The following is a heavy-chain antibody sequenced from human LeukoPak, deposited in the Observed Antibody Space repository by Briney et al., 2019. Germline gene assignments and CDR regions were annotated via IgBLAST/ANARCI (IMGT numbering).Heavy chain of an antibody. CDR2: IWYDGSNK. V-gene: IGHV3-30*02. D-gene: IGHD5-12*01. J-gene: IGHJ4*02. CDR1: AFIFSNYG. CDR3: AKEYSGYDRCFDY. Sequence: PGGSLRLSCAASAFIFSNYGMHWVRQAPGKGLEWVAVIWYDGSNKYYADSVKGRFTISRDNSKNTLYLQMNSLRGEDTAVYYCAKEYSGYDRCFDYWGQGTLVTVSS.